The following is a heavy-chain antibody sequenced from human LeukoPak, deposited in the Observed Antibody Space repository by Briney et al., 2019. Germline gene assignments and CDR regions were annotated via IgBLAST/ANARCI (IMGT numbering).Heavy chain of an antibody. V-gene: IGHV3-33*01. D-gene: IGHD3-16*01. CDR1: GFTFSNYG. J-gene: IGHJ6*02. CDR2: IWYDGSNK. CDR3: ARGGGLDV. Sequence: GGSLRLSCAASGFTFSNYGMHWVRQAPGKGQEWVAVIWYDGSNKYYGDSVKGRFTISRDNSKNTLYLQMSNLRAEDTAVYFCARGGGLDVWGQGATVTVSS.